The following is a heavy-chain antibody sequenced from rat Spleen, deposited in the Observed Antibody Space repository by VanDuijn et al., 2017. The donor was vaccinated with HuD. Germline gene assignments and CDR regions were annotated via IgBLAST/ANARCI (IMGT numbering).Heavy chain of an antibody. CDR2: ISPSGGAT. V-gene: IGHV5-25*01. J-gene: IGHJ2*01. CDR3: ARRYDFDY. Sequence: EVQLVESDGGLVRPGRSLKLSCATSGFTFTDFYMAWVRQAPTKGLEWVATISPSGGATYYRDSVKGRFTISRDNAKSTLYLQMDSLRSEDTATYFCARRYDFDYWGQGVMVTVSS. D-gene: IGHD1-11*01. CDR1: GFTFTDFY.